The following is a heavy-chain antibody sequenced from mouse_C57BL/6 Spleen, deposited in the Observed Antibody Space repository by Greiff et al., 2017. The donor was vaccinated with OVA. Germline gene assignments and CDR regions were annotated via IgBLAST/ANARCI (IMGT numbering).Heavy chain of an antibody. D-gene: IGHD1-1*01. CDR1: GYTFTSYW. CDR3: AKGTVEAMDY. V-gene: IGHV1-69*01. CDR2: IDPSDSYT. Sequence: QVQLQQPGAELVMPGASVKLSCKASGYTFTSYWMHWVKQRPGQGLEWIGEIDPSDSYTNYNQKFKGKSTLTVDKSSSTAYMQLSSLTSEDSAVYYCAKGTVEAMDYWGQGTSVTVSS. J-gene: IGHJ4*01.